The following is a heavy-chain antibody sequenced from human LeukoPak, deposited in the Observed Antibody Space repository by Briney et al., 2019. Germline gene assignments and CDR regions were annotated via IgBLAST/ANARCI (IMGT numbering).Heavy chain of an antibody. CDR1: GNYW. J-gene: IGHJ4*02. CDR2: TNGDGSWT. Sequence: GGSLRLSCAASGNYWMHWVRQAPGKGLVWVSHTNGDGSWTTYADSVKGRFTISKDNAKNTVYLQMNNLRAEDTAVYYCVSFYETYWGRGTLVTVSS. V-gene: IGHV3-74*01. D-gene: IGHD2-2*01. CDR3: VSFYETY.